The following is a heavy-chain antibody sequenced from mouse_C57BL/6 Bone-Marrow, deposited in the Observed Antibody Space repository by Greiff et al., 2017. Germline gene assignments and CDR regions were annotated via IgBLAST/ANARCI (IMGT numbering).Heavy chain of an antibody. CDR1: GYTFTSYW. Sequence: QVQLKQPGAELVKPGASVKVSCKASGYTFTSYWMHWVKQRPGQGLEWIGRIHPSDSDTNYNQKFKGKATLTVDKSSSTAYMQLSSLTSEDSAVYYCAIGGFYDYDGRDYFDYWGQGTTLTVSS. CDR2: IHPSDSDT. V-gene: IGHV1-74*01. CDR3: AIGGFYDYDGRDYFDY. J-gene: IGHJ2*01. D-gene: IGHD2-4*01.